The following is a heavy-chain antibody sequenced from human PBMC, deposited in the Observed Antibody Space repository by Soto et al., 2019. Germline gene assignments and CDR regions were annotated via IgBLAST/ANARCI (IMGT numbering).Heavy chain of an antibody. CDR2: ISLSGSTI. J-gene: IGHJ4*02. D-gene: IGHD3-3*02. Sequence: GGSLRLSGAASVFAFSNYEMNWVRQAPGKGLEWVSYISLSGSTIYYADSVKGRFTISRDDAKNSLYLQMDSLRADDTAVYYCARESFSASPNFFDYWGQGTLVTVSS. CDR3: ARESFSASPNFFDY. CDR1: VFAFSNYE. V-gene: IGHV3-48*03.